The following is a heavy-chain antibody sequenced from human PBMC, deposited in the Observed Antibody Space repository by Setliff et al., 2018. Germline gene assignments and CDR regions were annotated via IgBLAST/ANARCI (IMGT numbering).Heavy chain of an antibody. J-gene: IGHJ4*02. D-gene: IGHD6-19*01. CDR3: AKDSSGGRIDY. V-gene: IGHV3-7*01. CDR2: IKEDGSEK. CDR1: GFTFSNAW. Sequence: PGGSLRLSCTASGFTFSNAWMSWVRQAPGKGLEWVANIKEDGSEKYYVDSVKGRFTISRDNAKNSLDLQMNSLRAEDTAVYYCAKDSSGGRIDYWGQGTLVTVSS.